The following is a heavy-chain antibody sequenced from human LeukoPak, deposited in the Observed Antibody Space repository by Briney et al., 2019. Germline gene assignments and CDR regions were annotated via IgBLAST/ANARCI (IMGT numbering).Heavy chain of an antibody. Sequence: ASVKVSCKASGFTFTNHYMHWVRQAPGHGLEWMGWINGKSGVTFYAQQFQDRITVTRDTSISTMYLELNRLTSADTAIYYCARDFDWGPDYWGPGTLVAVSS. CDR2: INGKSGVT. CDR1: GFTFTNHY. V-gene: IGHV1-2*02. D-gene: IGHD7-27*01. J-gene: IGHJ4*02. CDR3: ARDFDWGPDY.